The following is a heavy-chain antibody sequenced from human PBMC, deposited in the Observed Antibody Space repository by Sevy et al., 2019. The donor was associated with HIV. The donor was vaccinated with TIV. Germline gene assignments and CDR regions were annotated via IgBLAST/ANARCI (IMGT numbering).Heavy chain of an antibody. Sequence: ETLSLTCTVSGASIRDSSYYWAWIRQPPWKGLEWFGNIYSYGETYYNSSLKSRVTISVDTSKNQFSLSLTSVTAADTAIYFCARSMEQQLDAFDIWGQGTMVTVSS. D-gene: IGHD6-13*01. CDR1: GASIRDSSYY. J-gene: IGHJ3*02. CDR3: ARSMEQQLDAFDI. CDR2: IYSYGET. V-gene: IGHV4-39*01.